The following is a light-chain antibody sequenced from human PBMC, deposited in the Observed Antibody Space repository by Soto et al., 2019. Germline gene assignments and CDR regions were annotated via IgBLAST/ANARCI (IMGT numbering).Light chain of an antibody. J-gene: IGKJ1*01. CDR1: QSIKNL. V-gene: IGKV3D-15*01. CDR2: RTS. Sequence: TQSPATLSVSPGEGATLSCRASQSIKNLLAWYQQRPGQSPRLLMFRTSSRATGIPDRFSGSGSGTDFTLTISRLQPEDFATYYCLQLYNFSWTFGQGTKVDIK. CDR3: LQLYNFSWT.